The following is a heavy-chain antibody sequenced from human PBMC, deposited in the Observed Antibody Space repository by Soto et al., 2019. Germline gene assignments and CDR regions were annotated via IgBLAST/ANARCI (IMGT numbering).Heavy chain of an antibody. V-gene: IGHV1-69*13. CDR1: GGTFSSYA. J-gene: IGHJ5*02. CDR3: ARDPTGLRSPVGRNWFDP. D-gene: IGHD4-17*01. CDR2: IIPIFGTA. Sequence: ASVKVSCKASGGTFSSYAISWVRQAPGQGLEWMGGIIPIFGTANYAQKFQGRVTITADESTSTAYMELSSLRSEDTAVYYCARDPTGLRSPVGRNWFDPWGQGTLVTVSS.